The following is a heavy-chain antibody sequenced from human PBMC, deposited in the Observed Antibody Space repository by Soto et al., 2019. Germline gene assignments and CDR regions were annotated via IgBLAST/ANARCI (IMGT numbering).Heavy chain of an antibody. V-gene: IGHV3-30*18. J-gene: IGHJ3*02. CDR3: AKDFRGEGAFDI. D-gene: IGHD3-16*01. CDR2: ISYDGSNK. Sequence: GGSLRLSCAASGFTFSSYGMHWVRQAPGKGLEWVAVISYDGSNKYYADSVKGRFTISRDNSKNTLYLQMNSLRAEGTAVYYCAKDFRGEGAFDIWGQGTMVTVS. CDR1: GFTFSSYG.